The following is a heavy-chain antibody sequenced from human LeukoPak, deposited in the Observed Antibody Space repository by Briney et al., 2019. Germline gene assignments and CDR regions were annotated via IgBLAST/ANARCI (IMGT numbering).Heavy chain of an antibody. CDR1: GFTFDDYA. D-gene: IGHD4-11*01. CDR3: TKTRTVDEEYFDY. Sequence: PGGSLRLSCAASGFTFDDYAMHWVRQPPGKGLEWVSGISWNSGSVGYADSVKGRFTISRDNAKNFLYLQMNSLTEEDTGLYYCTKTRTVDEEYFDYWGQGTLVTVSS. CDR2: ISWNSGSV. J-gene: IGHJ4*02. V-gene: IGHV3-9*01.